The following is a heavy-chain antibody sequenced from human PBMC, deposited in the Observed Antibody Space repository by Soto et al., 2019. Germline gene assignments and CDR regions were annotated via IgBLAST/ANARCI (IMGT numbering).Heavy chain of an antibody. CDR3: ARAMGIQHVFAI. D-gene: IGHD5-18*01. Sequence: SVKVSCKASGGTFSSYTISWVRQAPGQGLEWMGRIIPILGIANYAQKFQGRVTITADKSTSTAYMELSSLRSEDTAVYYFARAMGIQHVFAICGQGTLVPGSS. CDR1: GGTFSSYT. J-gene: IGHJ3*02. CDR2: IIPILGIA. V-gene: IGHV1-69*02.